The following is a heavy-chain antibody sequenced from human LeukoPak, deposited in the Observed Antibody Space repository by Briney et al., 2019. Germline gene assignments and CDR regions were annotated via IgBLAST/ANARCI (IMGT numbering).Heavy chain of an antibody. D-gene: IGHD3-16*01. CDR1: GGSISSSSYY. J-gene: IGHJ4*02. Sequence: SETLSLTCTVSGGSISSSSYYWGWIRQPPGKGLEWIGSIYYSGSTYHNPSLKSRVTISVDTSKNQFSLKLSSVTAADTAVYYCASARGSCYFDYWGQGTLVTVSS. CDR2: IYYSGST. CDR3: ASARGSCYFDY. V-gene: IGHV4-39*01.